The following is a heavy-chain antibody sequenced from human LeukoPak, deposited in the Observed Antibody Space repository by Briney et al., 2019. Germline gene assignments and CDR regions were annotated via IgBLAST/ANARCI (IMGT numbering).Heavy chain of an antibody. Sequence: SVKVSCKASGGTFSSYAISWVRQPPGQGLEWMGGIIPIFVTANYAQKFQGRVTITTDESTSTAYMELSSLRSEDTAVYYCARPLAVYGIAAAYPLGYWGQGTLVTVSS. CDR1: GGTFSSYA. CDR2: IIPIFVTA. J-gene: IGHJ4*02. CDR3: ARPLAVYGIAAAYPLGY. D-gene: IGHD6-13*01. V-gene: IGHV1-69*05.